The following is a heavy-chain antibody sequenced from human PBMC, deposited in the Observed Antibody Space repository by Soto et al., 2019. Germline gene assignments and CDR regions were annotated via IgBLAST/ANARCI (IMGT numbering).Heavy chain of an antibody. CDR1: GGSFSGYY. CDR2: INHSGST. D-gene: IGHD6-19*01. V-gene: IGHV4-34*01. Sequence: SETLSLTCAVYGGSFSGYYWSWIRQPPGKGLEWIGEINHSGSTNYNPSLKSRVTISVDTSKNQFSLKLSSVTAEDTATYYCARRLQWQLRPLDSWGRGTLVTVSS. CDR3: ARRLQWQLRPLDS. J-gene: IGHJ4*02.